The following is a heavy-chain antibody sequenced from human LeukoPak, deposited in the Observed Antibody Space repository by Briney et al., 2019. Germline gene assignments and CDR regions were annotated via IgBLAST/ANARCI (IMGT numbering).Heavy chain of an antibody. CDR1: GGSISSFY. V-gene: IGHV4-59*12. CDR3: VSTFIVVVPVAIIKTFDS. CDR2: IYYSGST. D-gene: IGHD2-2*02. Sequence: SETLSLTCTVSGGSISSFYWSWIRQPPGKGLEWIGYIYYSGSTNYNPSLKSRVTISLDTSKNQFSLKLSSVTAADTAVYYCVSTFIVVVPVAIIKTFDSWGQGTLVTVSS. J-gene: IGHJ5*01.